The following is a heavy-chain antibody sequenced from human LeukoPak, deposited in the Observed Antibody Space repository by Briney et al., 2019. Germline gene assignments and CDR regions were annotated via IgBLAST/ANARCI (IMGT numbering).Heavy chain of an antibody. J-gene: IGHJ3*02. CDR1: GFTFSSYS. CDR3: ARDRIIYGDYGDAFDI. D-gene: IGHD4-17*01. V-gene: IGHV3-21*01. CDR2: ISSSGSFI. Sequence: PGGSLRLSCGASGFTFSSYSMNWVRQAPGRGLEWVSSISSSGSFIYYADSLKGRFTISRDNAKNSLFLQMNSLRAEDTAVYYCARDRIIYGDYGDAFDIWGQGTMVTVSS.